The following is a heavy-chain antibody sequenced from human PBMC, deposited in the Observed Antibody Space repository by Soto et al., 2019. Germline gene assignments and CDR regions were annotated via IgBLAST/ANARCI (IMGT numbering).Heavy chain of an antibody. CDR3: AKGDIVASD. Sequence: GSLRLSCAASGFTFSTYAMSWVRQAPGKGLEWVSSGSGGSTYYADSVKGRFTISRDNSKNTLYLQMNSLRAEDTALYYCAKGDIVASDWGQGTLVTVSS. CDR1: GFTFSTYA. D-gene: IGHD5-12*01. J-gene: IGHJ4*02. CDR2: SGSGGST. V-gene: IGHV3-23*01.